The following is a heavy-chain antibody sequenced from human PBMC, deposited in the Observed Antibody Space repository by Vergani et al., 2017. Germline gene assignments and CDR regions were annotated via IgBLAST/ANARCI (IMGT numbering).Heavy chain of an antibody. CDR1: GYTFTGYY. Sequence: QVQLVQSGAEVKKPGASVKVSCKTPGYTFTGYYMHCVRQAPGQGLEWIGRIKPNSGGSNYAQKFQGRVTMTRDTSISTVYMGMRRLRSDDTAVYYCARVRGIHWSGGSCYPRPDAFGIWGQGTMVTVSS. CDR3: ARVRGIHWSGGSCYPRPDAFGI. J-gene: IGHJ3*02. V-gene: IGHV1-2*02. D-gene: IGHD2-15*01. CDR2: IKPNSGGS.